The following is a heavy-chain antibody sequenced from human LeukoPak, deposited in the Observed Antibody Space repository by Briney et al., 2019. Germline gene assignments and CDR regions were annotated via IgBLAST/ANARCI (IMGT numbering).Heavy chain of an antibody. CDR2: IKHSGSS. D-gene: IGHD3-10*02. J-gene: IGHJ6*03. CDR3: ARGGHVVVRGYYMDV. Sequence: SGTLSLTCAVDGGSFSGYSWSWIRRPPGEGLEGIGEIKHSGSSNYNPSLKSRVTISLDTSKNQVSLKLRSVTAADTAVYYCARGGHVVVRGYYMDVWGKGTTVTVSS. CDR1: GGSFSGYS. V-gene: IGHV4-34*01.